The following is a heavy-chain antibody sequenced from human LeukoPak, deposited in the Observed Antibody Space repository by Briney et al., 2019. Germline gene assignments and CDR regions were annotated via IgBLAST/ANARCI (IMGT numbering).Heavy chain of an antibody. CDR1: GGSISSYY. J-gene: IGHJ4*02. D-gene: IGHD3-10*01. CDR2: IYYSGST. Sequence: SETLSLTCTVSGGSISSYYWSWIRQPAGKGLEWIGRIYYSGSTNYNPSLKSRVTISVDTSKNQFSLKLSSVTAADTAVYYCARVVLGYYYGSGSSPTFDYWGQGTLVTVSS. CDR3: ARVVLGYYYGSGSSPTFDY. V-gene: IGHV4-4*07.